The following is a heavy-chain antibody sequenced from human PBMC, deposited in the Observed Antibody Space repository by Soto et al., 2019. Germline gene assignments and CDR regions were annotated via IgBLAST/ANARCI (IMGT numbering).Heavy chain of an antibody. V-gene: IGHV3-23*01. CDR3: AKEIVLAYSSSSQRAFDP. D-gene: IGHD6-6*01. CDR2: MSSSEGTT. J-gene: IGHJ5*02. CDR1: GFIFSNYD. Sequence: EVQLLESGGGLVQPGGSLRLSCAASGFIFSNYDMSWVRQAPGKGLEWVSGMSSSEGTTYYADSVKGRFTISRDISQNTLFLQMNSLRVEDTAVYHCAKEIVLAYSSSSQRAFDPWGQGTLVTVAS.